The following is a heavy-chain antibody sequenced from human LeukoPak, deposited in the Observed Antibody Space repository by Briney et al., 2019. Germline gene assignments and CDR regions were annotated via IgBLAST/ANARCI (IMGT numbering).Heavy chain of an antibody. Sequence: GGSLRLSCAASGFTFSDYYMSWIRQAPGKGLEWVSYISPGGGSKYFADSVKGRFTISRDNAKNSLYLQMNSLTAEDTAVYYCAGGRDTAVAGPGGYFDYWAQGTLVTVSS. V-gene: IGHV3-11*01. CDR3: AGGRDTAVAGPGGYFDY. CDR2: ISPGGGSK. J-gene: IGHJ4*02. D-gene: IGHD6-19*01. CDR1: GFTFSDYY.